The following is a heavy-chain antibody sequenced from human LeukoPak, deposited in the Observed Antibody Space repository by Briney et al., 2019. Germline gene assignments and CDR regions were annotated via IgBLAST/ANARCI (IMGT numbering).Heavy chain of an antibody. CDR2: INAGNGNT. Sequence: ASVKVSCKASGYTFTSYAVHWVRQAPGQRLEWMGWINAGNGNTKYSQKFQGRVTITRDTSASTAYMELSSLRSEDTAVYYCARDPSIAVAGWGRYFQHWGQGTLVTVSS. D-gene: IGHD6-19*01. J-gene: IGHJ1*01. CDR3: ARDPSIAVAGWGRYFQH. CDR1: GYTFTSYA. V-gene: IGHV1-3*01.